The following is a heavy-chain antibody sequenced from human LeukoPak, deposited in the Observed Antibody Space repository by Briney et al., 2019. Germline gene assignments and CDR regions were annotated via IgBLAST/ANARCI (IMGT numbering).Heavy chain of an antibody. J-gene: IGHJ4*02. CDR2: IYSGGRT. Sequence: PGGSLRLSCAASGFSVSSNYMNWVRQAPGKGLDWVSVIYSGGRTYYTDSVKGRFTISRDNSKNTLYLQMNSLRAEDTAVYYCARDFTSDYWGQGTLVTVSS. CDR3: ARDFTSDY. V-gene: IGHV3-53*01. D-gene: IGHD2/OR15-2a*01. CDR1: GFSVSSNY.